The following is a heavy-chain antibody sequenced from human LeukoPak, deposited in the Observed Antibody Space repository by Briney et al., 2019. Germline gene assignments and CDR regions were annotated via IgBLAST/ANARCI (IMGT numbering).Heavy chain of an antibody. CDR2: IYSGGST. V-gene: IGHV3-53*01. CDR1: GFTVSSNY. Sequence: GGSLRLSCAASGFTVSSNYMRWVRQAPGKGLEWVSVIYSGGSTYYADSVKGRFTISRDNSKNTLYLQMNSLRAEDTAVYYCAIGSLAGYFDWNHYFDYWGQGTLVTVSS. CDR3: AIGSLAGYFDWNHYFDY. J-gene: IGHJ4*02. D-gene: IGHD3-9*01.